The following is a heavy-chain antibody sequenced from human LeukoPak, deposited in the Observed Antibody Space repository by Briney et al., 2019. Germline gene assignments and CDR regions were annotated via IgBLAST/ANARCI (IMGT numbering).Heavy chain of an antibody. D-gene: IGHD3-10*01. CDR3: TRDNGEYYYYYYYMDV. J-gene: IGHJ6*03. Sequence: GGSLKLSCAASGFTFSGSAMHWVRQASGKGLEWVGRIRSKANSYAAAYAASVKGRFTISRDDSKNTAYLQMNSLKTEDTAVYYCTRDNGEYYYYYYYMDVWGKGTTVTVSS. V-gene: IGHV3-73*01. CDR1: GFTFSGSA. CDR2: IRSKANSYAA.